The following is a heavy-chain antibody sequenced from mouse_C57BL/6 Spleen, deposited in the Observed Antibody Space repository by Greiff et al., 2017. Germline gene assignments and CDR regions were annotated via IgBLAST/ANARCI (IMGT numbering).Heavy chain of an antibody. CDR1: GYSIPSDY. Sequence: VQLKESGPGLAKPSQTLSLTCSVTGYSIPSDYWNWIRKFPGNKLEYMGYISYSGSTYYNPSLKSRISITRDTSKNQYYLQLNSVTTEDTATYYCARGGSSPRYFDVWGTGTTVTVSS. CDR2: ISYSGST. D-gene: IGHD1-1*01. V-gene: IGHV3-8*01. CDR3: ARGGSSPRYFDV. J-gene: IGHJ1*03.